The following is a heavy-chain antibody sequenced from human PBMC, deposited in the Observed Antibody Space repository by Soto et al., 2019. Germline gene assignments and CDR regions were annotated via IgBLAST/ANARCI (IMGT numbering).Heavy chain of an antibody. CDR3: THRRLGSPSGAMDV. J-gene: IGHJ6*02. CDR2: IYWDDDK. Sequence: QITLKESGPTLVKPTQTLTLTCTFSGFSLTTSGVGVGWIRQPPGKALEWLAFIYWDDDKRYSPSLKTRLTIIKDTSNNQVVLTMTNVDPVDTATYYGTHRRLGSPSGAMDVWGQGTTVTVSS. V-gene: IGHV2-5*02. CDR1: GFSLTTSGVG. D-gene: IGHD1-26*01.